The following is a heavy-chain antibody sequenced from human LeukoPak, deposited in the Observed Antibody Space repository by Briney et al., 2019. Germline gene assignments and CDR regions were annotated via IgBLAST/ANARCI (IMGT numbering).Heavy chain of an antibody. V-gene: IGHV5-51*01. CDR1: GYSFPTYW. CDR3: ARPTVVAAFDAFDI. D-gene: IGHD2-15*01. CDR2: IYPGDSDT. Sequence: GESLKISCRGSGYSFPTYWIGWVRQMPGEGLEWMGIIYPGDSDTRYSPSFQGQVTISADRSISTAYLQWSSLKASDTAIYYCARPTVVAAFDAFDIWGQGTMVTVSS. J-gene: IGHJ3*02.